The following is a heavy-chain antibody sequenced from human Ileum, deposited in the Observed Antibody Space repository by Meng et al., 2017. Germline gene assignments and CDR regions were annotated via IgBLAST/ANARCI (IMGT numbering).Heavy chain of an antibody. J-gene: IGHJ2*01. Sequence: VHLQDAGPGLVKPPGTLPLTCLVSRGSISNYYWSWIRPPAGKGLEWIGRIYASVSTNYNPSLRTRITMSVDTSKSQFSLKLTSITAADTAVYYCVRDGSSSSGGTLWGRGTLVTVSS. V-gene: IGHV4-4*07. CDR2: IYASVST. D-gene: IGHD2-2*01. CDR3: VRDGSSSSGGTL. CDR1: RGSISNYY.